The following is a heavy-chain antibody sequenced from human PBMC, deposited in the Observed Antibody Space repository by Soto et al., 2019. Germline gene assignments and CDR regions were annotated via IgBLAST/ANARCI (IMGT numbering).Heavy chain of an antibody. Sequence: ASVKVSCKASGYTFTSYDINWVRQATGQGLEWMGWMNPNSGNTGYAQKFQGRVTMTRNTSISTAYMELSSLRSEDTAVYYCARARYYDFWSGLSKAADYWGQATLVTVSS. CDR1: GYTFTSYD. D-gene: IGHD3-3*01. CDR3: ARARYYDFWSGLSKAADY. CDR2: MNPNSGNT. J-gene: IGHJ4*02. V-gene: IGHV1-8*01.